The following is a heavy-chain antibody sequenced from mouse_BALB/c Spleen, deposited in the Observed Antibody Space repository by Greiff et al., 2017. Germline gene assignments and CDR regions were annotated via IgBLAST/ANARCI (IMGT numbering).Heavy chain of an antibody. Sequence: EVQLQQSGAELVKPGASVKLSCTASGFNIKDTYMHWVKQRPEQGLEWIGRIDPANGNTKYDPKFQGKATITADTSSNTAYLQLSSLTSEVTAVYYCARFYYGYDGDAMDYWGQGTSVTVSS. CDR2: IDPANGNT. CDR3: ARFYYGYDGDAMDY. V-gene: IGHV14-3*02. D-gene: IGHD2-2*01. J-gene: IGHJ4*01. CDR1: GFNIKDTY.